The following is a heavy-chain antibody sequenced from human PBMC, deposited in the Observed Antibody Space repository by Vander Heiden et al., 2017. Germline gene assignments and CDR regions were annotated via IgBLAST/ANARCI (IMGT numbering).Heavy chain of an antibody. CDR3: ASLAVAENGMDV. Sequence: EVQLVESGGGLVQPGGSLRLSCAASGFTFSSYWMHWVRQAPGKGLVWVSRINSDGGSTSYADSVKGRFTISRDNAKNTLYLQMNSLRAEDTAVYYCASLAVAENGMDVWGQGTTVTVSS. CDR2: INSDGGST. D-gene: IGHD6-19*01. J-gene: IGHJ6*02. CDR1: GFTFSSYW. V-gene: IGHV3-74*01.